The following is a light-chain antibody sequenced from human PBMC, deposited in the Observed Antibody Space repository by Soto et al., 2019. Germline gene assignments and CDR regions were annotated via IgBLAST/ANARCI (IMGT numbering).Light chain of an antibody. V-gene: IGKV1-5*01. CDR2: DAS. J-gene: IGKJ1*01. CDR3: QQYETFSGT. Sequence: DIQMTQSPSTLSASVGDTVTVTCRASQSVSGWLAWYQQKPGEAPKLLIYDASALPPGVPSTFSGSGSGTKFTLTIASLQPDDFATYYCQQYETFSGTFGPGTQVEI. CDR1: QSVSGW.